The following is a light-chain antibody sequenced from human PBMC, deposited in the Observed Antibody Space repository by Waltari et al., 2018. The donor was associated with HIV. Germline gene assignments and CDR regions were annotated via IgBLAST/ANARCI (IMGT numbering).Light chain of an antibody. CDR3: CSYAGRSIP. J-gene: IGLJ2*01. V-gene: IGLV2-23*02. CDR2: EVY. Sequence: QSALTQPASVSGSIGQSITISCTGTTSDVGSYNLVSWYQHHPGKAPKLIIYEVYKRPSGVSNRFSGSRSGNTASLTVSGLQAEDEADYYCCSYAGRSIPFGGGTKLTVL. CDR1: TSDVGSYNL.